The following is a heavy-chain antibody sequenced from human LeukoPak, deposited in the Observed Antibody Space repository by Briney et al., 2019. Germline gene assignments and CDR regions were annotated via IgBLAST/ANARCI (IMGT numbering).Heavy chain of an antibody. CDR3: ARGEALFDY. CDR1: GGSFSGYS. CDR2: INHSGGT. Sequence: SETLSLTCAVYGGSFSGYSWSWIRQPPGKGLEWIGEINHSGGTKYNPSLKSRVTISVDRSKNQFSLKLSSVTAADTAVYYCARGEALFDYWGQGTLVTVSS. J-gene: IGHJ4*02. V-gene: IGHV4-34*01.